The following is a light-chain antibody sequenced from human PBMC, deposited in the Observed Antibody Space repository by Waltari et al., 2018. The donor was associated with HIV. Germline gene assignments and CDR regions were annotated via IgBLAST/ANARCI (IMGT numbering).Light chain of an antibody. J-gene: IGKJ2*01. CDR1: QSVSNN. CDR3: QQYNNWPPNYT. V-gene: IGKV3D-15*01. Sequence: EIVMTQSPATLSVSPGERATLSCRASQSVSNNLAWYQHNPGQAPRLLIYGASTRATGIPARFSGSGSGTEFTLSISSLQSEEFAVYYCQQYNNWPPNYTFGQGTKLEIK. CDR2: GAS.